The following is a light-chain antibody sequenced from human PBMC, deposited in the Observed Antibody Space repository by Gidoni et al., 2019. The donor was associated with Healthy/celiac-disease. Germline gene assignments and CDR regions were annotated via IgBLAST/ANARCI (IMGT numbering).Light chain of an antibody. J-gene: IGKJ4*01. V-gene: IGKV1-33*01. Sequence: DIQMTQSPSSLSASVGDRVTITCQASQDISNYLYWYQQKPGKAPKLLIYDASNLETGFPSRFSGSGSGTDFTFTISSLQPEDIATYYCQQYDNLPLTFGGGTKVEIK. CDR1: QDISNY. CDR2: DAS. CDR3: QQYDNLPLT.